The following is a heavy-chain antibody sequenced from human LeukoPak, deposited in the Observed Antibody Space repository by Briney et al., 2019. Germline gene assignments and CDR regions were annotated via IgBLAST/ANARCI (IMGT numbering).Heavy chain of an antibody. J-gene: IGHJ6*03. V-gene: IGHV5-51*01. D-gene: IGHD2-2*01. CDR1: GYSFTSYW. Sequence: AGESLKISCKGSGYSFTSYWIGWVRQMPGKGLEWMGIIYPGDSDTRNSTSFQGQVTISADKSISTAYLQWSSLKASDTAMYYCARRRIVVVPAANLGDYYYYYYMDVWGEGTTVTVSS. CDR3: ARRRIVVVPAANLGDYYYYYYMDV. CDR2: IYPGDSDT.